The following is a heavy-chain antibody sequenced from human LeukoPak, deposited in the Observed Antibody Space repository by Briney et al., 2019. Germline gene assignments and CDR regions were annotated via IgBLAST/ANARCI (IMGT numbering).Heavy chain of an antibody. Sequence: GGSLRLSCAASGLNFRSFAMSWVRQAPGKGLEWVSVIYSGGSTYYADSVKGRFTISRDNSKNTLYLQMNSLRAEDTAVYYCAREGCSGGSCFFDYWGQGTLVTVSS. D-gene: IGHD2-15*01. CDR3: AREGCSGGSCFFDY. CDR1: GLNFRSFA. J-gene: IGHJ4*02. CDR2: IYSGGST. V-gene: IGHV3-53*01.